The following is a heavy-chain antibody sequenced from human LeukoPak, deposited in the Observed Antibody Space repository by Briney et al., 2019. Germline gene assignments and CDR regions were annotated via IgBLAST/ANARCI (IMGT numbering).Heavy chain of an antibody. D-gene: IGHD2-2*01. V-gene: IGHV3-23*01. CDR2: ISGSGGST. CDR3: AKEYCSTITCYPNWFDP. CDR1: GFTFSSYA. J-gene: IGHJ5*02. Sequence: PGGSLRLSXAASGFTFSSYAMSWVRQAPGKGLEWVSGISGSGGSTYYVDSVKGRFTISRDNSKNTLYLQMNSLRAEDTAVYYCAKEYCSTITCYPNWFDPWGQGTLVTVSS.